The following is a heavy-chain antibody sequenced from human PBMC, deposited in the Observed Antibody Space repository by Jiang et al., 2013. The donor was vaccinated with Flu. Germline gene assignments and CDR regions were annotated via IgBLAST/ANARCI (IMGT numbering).Heavy chain of an antibody. J-gene: IGHJ4*02. D-gene: IGHD4-23*01. V-gene: IGHV4-30-4*07. CDR3: GRGTARDYGGASL. Sequence: QTLSLTCAVSGGAITNDGYPWSWIRQPPGKGLEWIGYIYSSGRTVYSPSLKSRVTISVDTSKTQFSLNLTSVTAADTAVYFCGRGTARDYGGASLWGQGTLVTVSS. CDR2: IYSSGRT. CDR1: GGAITNDGYP.